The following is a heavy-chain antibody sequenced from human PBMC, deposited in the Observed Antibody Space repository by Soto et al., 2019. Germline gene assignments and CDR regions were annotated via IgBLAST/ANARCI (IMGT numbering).Heavy chain of an antibody. D-gene: IGHD7-27*01. CDR2: ISYDGSNK. J-gene: IGHJ4*02. CDR3: ARGGPNWGSDY. Sequence: QVQLVESGGGVVQPGRSLRLSCAASGFTFSSYAMHWVRQAPGKGLEWVAVISYDGSNKYYADSVKGRFTISRDNSKNTLYLQMNSLRAEDTAVYYCARGGPNWGSDYWGQGTLVTVSS. V-gene: IGHV3-30-3*01. CDR1: GFTFSSYA.